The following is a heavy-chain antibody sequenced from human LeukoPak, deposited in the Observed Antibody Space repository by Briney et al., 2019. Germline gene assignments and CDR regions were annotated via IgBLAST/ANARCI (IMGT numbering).Heavy chain of an antibody. CDR3: ARGTYSSSWYWFDP. CDR2: IIPIFGTA. CDR1: GGXFSSYA. V-gene: IGHV1-69*13. Sequence: SVKVSCKASGGXFSSYAMSWVRQAPGQGHEWMGGIIPIFGTANYAQKFQGRATITADESTSTAYTELSSLRSEDTAVYYCARGTYSSSWYWFDPWGQGTLVTVSS. J-gene: IGHJ5*02. D-gene: IGHD6-13*01.